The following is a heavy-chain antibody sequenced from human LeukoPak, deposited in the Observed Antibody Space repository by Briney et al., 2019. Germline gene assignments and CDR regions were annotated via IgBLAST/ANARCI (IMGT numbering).Heavy chain of an antibody. V-gene: IGHV3-9*01. CDR2: ISWNSGSI. Sequence: GRSLRLSCAASGFTFNDYAMHWVRQAPGKGLEWVSGISWNSGSIGYADSVKGRFTISRDNAKNSLYLQMNSLRAEDTALYYCAKDRRTLYYYGMDVWGQGTTVTVSS. CDR1: GFTFNDYA. CDR3: AKDRRTLYYYGMDV. J-gene: IGHJ6*02.